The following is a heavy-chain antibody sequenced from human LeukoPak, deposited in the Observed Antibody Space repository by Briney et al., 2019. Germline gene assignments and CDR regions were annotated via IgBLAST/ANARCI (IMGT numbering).Heavy chain of an antibody. CDR3: AKGEKRVFFGEINVRQKHNWFDP. CDR1: GFTFNSYG. J-gene: IGHJ5*02. Sequence: GGSLRPSCAASGFTFNSYGMHCVRQAPGKGLEWGAVISYDGRKKYYADSVKGRFTISRDNSKNTLNLQMNSLRAEETAVYYCAKGEKRVFFGEINVRQKHNWFDPWGQGTLVTVSS. CDR2: ISYDGRKK. D-gene: IGHD3-3*01. V-gene: IGHV3-30*18.